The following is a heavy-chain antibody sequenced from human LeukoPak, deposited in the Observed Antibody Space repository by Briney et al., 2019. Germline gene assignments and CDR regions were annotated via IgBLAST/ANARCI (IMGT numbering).Heavy chain of an antibody. J-gene: IGHJ6*02. Sequence: SETLSLTCTVSGDSVSGISFYWSWIRQPPGEGLQYIGYIQYSASTNYNPSLKSPVTISVDTTKNQFSLKLRYVTAADTAVYYRARESITMLLGVVITNYYYGIDVWGQGTTVTVSS. CDR2: IQYSAST. D-gene: IGHD3-10*01. CDR1: GDSVSGISFY. CDR3: ARESITMLLGVVITNYYYGIDV. V-gene: IGHV4-61*01.